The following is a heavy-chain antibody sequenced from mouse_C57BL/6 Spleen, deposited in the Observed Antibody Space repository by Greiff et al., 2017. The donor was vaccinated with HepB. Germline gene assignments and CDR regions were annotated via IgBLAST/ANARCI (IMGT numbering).Heavy chain of an antibody. CDR2: ISNGGGST. Sequence: EVKLVESGGGLVQPGGSLKLSCAASGFTFSDYYMYWVRQTPEKRLEWVAYISNGGGSTYYPDTVKGRFTISRDNAKNTLYLQMSRLTSEDTAMYYCARHYYGSSYGGYFDVWGTGTTVTVSS. V-gene: IGHV5-12*01. CDR3: ARHYYGSSYGGYFDV. CDR1: GFTFSDYY. J-gene: IGHJ1*03. D-gene: IGHD1-1*01.